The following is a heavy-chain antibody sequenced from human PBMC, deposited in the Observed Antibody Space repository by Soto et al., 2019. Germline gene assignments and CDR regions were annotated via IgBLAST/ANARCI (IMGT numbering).Heavy chain of an antibody. CDR3: ARGITIFGVVTGRGWFDP. V-gene: IGHV4-34*01. D-gene: IGHD3-3*01. CDR1: GGSFSGYY. J-gene: IGHJ5*02. CDR2: INHSGST. Sequence: PSETLSLTCAVYGGSFSGYYWSWIRQPPGKGLEWIGEINHSGSTNYNPSLKSRVTISVDTFKNQFSLKLSSVTAADTAVYYCARGITIFGVVTGRGWFDPWGQGTLVTVSS.